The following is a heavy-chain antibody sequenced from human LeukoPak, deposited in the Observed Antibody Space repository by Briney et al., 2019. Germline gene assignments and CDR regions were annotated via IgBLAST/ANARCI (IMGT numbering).Heavy chain of an antibody. J-gene: IGHJ4*02. V-gene: IGHV4-34*01. D-gene: IGHD2-2*01. CDR3: ARQSCSSTSCYGDY. CDR2: INHSGST. CDR1: GGSFSDYY. Sequence: SETLSLTCAVYGGSFSDYYWSWIRQPPGKGLEWIGEINHSGSTYYNPSLKSRVTISVDTSKNQFSLNLSSVTAADTAVYYCARQSCSSTSCYGDYWGQGTLVTVSS.